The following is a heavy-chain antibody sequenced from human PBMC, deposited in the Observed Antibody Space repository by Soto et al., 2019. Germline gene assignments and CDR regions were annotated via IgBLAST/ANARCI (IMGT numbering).Heavy chain of an antibody. CDR1: GYTFTSYY. V-gene: IGHV1-46*01. J-gene: IGHJ3*02. CDR2: INPSGGST. Sequence: QVQLVQSGAEVKKPGASVKVSCKASGYTFTSYYMHWVRQAPGQGLEWMGKINPSGGSTSYAQKFPGGVTMTRDTSTSTVYMELSSLRSEDTAVYYCAREVVDAFDIWGQGTMVTVSS. D-gene: IGHD3-22*01. CDR3: AREVVDAFDI.